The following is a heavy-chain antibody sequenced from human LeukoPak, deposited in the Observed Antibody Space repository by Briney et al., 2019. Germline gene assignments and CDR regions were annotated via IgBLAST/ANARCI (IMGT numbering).Heavy chain of an antibody. CDR1: GLTFSSYG. Sequence: PGGSLRLSCAASGLTFSSYGMHWARQAPGKGLEWVAVISYDGSNKYYADSVKGRFTISRDNSKNTLYLQMNSLRAEDTAVYYCAKFGSPSASGASGSYYRNRFDYWGQGTLVTVSS. CDR2: ISYDGSNK. J-gene: IGHJ4*02. D-gene: IGHD1-26*01. V-gene: IGHV3-30*18. CDR3: AKFGSPSASGASGSYYRNRFDY.